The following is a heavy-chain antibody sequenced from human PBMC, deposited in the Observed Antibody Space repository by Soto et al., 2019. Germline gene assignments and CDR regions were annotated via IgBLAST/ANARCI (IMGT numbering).Heavy chain of an antibody. Sequence: PGGSLRLSCAASGFTFSSYAMSWVRQAPGKGLEWVSAISGSGGSTYYADSVKGRFTISGDNSKNTLYLQMNSLRAEDTAVYYCAKVPYYDFWSGYHSLGYWGQGTLVNVSS. V-gene: IGHV3-23*01. D-gene: IGHD3-3*01. J-gene: IGHJ4*02. CDR1: GFTFSSYA. CDR3: AKVPYYDFWSGYHSLGY. CDR2: ISGSGGST.